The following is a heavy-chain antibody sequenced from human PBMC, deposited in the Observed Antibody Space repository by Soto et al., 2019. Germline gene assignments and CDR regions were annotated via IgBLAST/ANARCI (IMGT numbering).Heavy chain of an antibody. V-gene: IGHV1-69*06. CDR3: ARYWNAGTLYGAFDI. Sequence: QVQLVQSGAEVRKPGSSVKVSCEASGGSFNNYFISWLRQAPGQGLEWMGGIIPNYEAANYAQKFRGRLTLTADKATNTADMELNSLRPEDTATYYCARYWNAGTLYGAFDIWGQRTTVIVS. CDR1: GGSFNNYF. D-gene: IGHD4-17*01. J-gene: IGHJ3*02. CDR2: IIPNYEAA.